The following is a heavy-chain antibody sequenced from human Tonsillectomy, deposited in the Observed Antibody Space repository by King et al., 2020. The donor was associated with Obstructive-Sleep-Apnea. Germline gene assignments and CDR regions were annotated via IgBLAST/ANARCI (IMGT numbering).Heavy chain of an antibody. D-gene: IGHD4-17*01. CDR1: GFTFSSYC. V-gene: IGHV3-48*04. CDR3: ARDLDYGDYDYYFDY. J-gene: IGHJ4*02. CDR2: IISSSSTI. Sequence: VQLVESGGGLVQPGGSLRLSCAASGFTFSSYCMNWVRQAPGKGLEWVSYIISSSSTIYYADSVKGRFTISRDNAKNSLYLQMNSLRAEDTAVYYCARDLDYGDYDYYFDYWGQGTLVTVSS.